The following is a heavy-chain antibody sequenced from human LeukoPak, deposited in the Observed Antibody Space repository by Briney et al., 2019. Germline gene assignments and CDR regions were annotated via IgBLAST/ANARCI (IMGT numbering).Heavy chain of an antibody. D-gene: IGHD1-26*01. V-gene: IGHV1-2*02. CDR2: INPNSGGT. CDR3: ARDKVGATGGYYFDY. J-gene: IGHJ4*02. Sequence: APVKVSCKASGYTFTGYYMHWVRQAPGQGLEWMGWINPNSGGTNYAQKFQGRVTMTGDTSISTAYMELSRLRSEDTAVYYCARDKVGATGGYYFDYWGQGTLVTVSS. CDR1: GYTFTGYY.